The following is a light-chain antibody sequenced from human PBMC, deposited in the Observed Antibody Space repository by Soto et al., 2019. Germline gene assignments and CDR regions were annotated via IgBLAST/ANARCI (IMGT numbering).Light chain of an antibody. CDR1: SSDVGDYKY. CDR2: EVS. V-gene: IGLV2-14*01. J-gene: IGLJ1*01. Sequence: QSALTQPASVSGSPGQSITISCTGTSSDVGDYKYVSWYQKHPGKAPKALIYEVSNRPSGVSNRFSGSKSGNTASLTISRLQAEDEADYYCSSYTTSNTLVFGPGTKVTVL. CDR3: SSYTTSNTLV.